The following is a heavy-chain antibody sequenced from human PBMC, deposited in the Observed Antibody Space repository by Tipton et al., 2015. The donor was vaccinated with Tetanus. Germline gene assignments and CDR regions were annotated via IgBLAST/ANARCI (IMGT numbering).Heavy chain of an antibody. V-gene: IGHV4-39*07. J-gene: IGHJ5*02. CDR1: GGSISSFNYY. Sequence: TLSLTCTVSGGSISSFNYYWGWVRQPPGKGLEWIGSIYYGGTTYSNPSLGSRVTMSVHTSKIQFSLEVRSVTAADTAIYYCARDHRLSASYAGWFDPWGQGTLVTVSS. CDR3: ARDHRLSASYAGWFDP. CDR2: IYYGGTT. D-gene: IGHD1-26*01.